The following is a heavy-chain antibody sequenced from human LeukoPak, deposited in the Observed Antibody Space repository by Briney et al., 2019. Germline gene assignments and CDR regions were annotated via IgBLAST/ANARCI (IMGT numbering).Heavy chain of an antibody. V-gene: IGHV3-13*01. Sequence: GGSLRLSCAASGFTFSSYDMHWVRQATGKGLEWVSAIGTAGDTYYPGSVKGRFTISRENAKNSLYLQMNSLRAEDTAVYYCARADRTTANFDYWGQGTLVTVSS. CDR2: IGTAGDT. CDR3: ARADRTTANFDY. D-gene: IGHD4-17*01. CDR1: GFTFSSYD. J-gene: IGHJ4*02.